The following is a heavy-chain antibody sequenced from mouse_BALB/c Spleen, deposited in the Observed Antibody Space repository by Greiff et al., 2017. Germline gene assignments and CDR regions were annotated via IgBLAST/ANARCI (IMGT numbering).Heavy chain of an antibody. D-gene: IGHD1-1*02. V-gene: IGHV5-9-4*01. J-gene: IGHJ2*01. CDR1: GFTFSSYA. CDR2: ISSGGSYT. Sequence: DVQLVESGGGLVKPGGSLKLSCAASGFTFSSYAMSWVRQSPEKRLEWVAEISSGGSYTYYPDTVTGRFTISRDNAKNTLYLEMSSLRSEDTAMYYCARDQRGYGAENYFDYWGQGTTLTVSS. CDR3: ARDQRGYGAENYFDY.